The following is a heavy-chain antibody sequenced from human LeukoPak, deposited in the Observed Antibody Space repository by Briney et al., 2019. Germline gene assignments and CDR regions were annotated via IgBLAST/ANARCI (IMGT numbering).Heavy chain of an antibody. J-gene: IGHJ4*02. CDR3: ARDHGWSIAARPFVGFVPDWTSSDY. V-gene: IGHV3-30-3*01. D-gene: IGHD6-6*01. CDR1: GFTFSSYA. Sequence: PGRSLRLSCAASGFTFSSYAMHWVRQAPGKGLEWVAVIAYDGSNKYYADSVKGRFTISRDNSKNTLYLQMNSLRAEDTAVYYCARDHGWSIAARPFVGFVPDWTSSDYWGQGTLVTVSS. CDR2: IAYDGSNK.